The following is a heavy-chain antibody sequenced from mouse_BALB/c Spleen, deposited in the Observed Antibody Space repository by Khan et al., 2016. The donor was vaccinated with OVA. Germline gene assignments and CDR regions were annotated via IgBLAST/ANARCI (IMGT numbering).Heavy chain of an antibody. V-gene: IGHV1-20*02. D-gene: IGHD1-1*01. CDR1: GYSFTGYF. CDR3: ARIYRSDFDY. J-gene: IGHJ2*01. CDR2: INPHIGET. Sequence: EVQLQQSGPELVKPGASVKISCKASGYSFTGYFMNWVMQSHGKSLEWIGRINPHIGETFYNQTFTGKATLTVDESSSTAHIELRSLASEDSAVYYCARIYRSDFDYWGQGTTLTVSS.